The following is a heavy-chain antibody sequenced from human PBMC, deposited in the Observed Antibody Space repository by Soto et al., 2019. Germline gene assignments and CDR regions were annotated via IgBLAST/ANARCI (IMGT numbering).Heavy chain of an antibody. D-gene: IGHD2-2*01. V-gene: IGHV3-48*03. CDR1: GFTFSSYE. CDR2: ISSSGSTI. Sequence: GGSLRLSCAASGFTFSSYEMNWVRQAPGKGLEWVSYISSSGSTIYYADSVKGRFTISRDNAKNSLYLQMNSLRAEDTAVYYCASLIVVVPANGMDVWGQGTTVTVSS. J-gene: IGHJ6*02. CDR3: ASLIVVVPANGMDV.